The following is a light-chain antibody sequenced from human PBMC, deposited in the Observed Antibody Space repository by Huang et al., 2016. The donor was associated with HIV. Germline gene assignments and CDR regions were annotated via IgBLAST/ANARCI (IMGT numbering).Light chain of an antibody. V-gene: IGKV3-15*01. CDR2: GAF. J-gene: IGKJ2*01. CDR1: QTVSRN. CDR3: QQYNNWPPGT. Sequence: EIVMTQSPATLSVSPGERVTLSCRASQTVSRNLAWYQQKPGRAPRLLIYGAFTRATGISARFTGSGSGKEFTLTISSLQSEDFAVYYCQQYNNWPPGTFGQGTKLE.